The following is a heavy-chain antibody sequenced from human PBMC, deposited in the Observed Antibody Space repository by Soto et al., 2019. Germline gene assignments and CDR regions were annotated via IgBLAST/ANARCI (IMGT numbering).Heavy chain of an antibody. Sequence: QVQLQESGPGLVRPSETLSLTCAVSGGSISSTNWWSWVRQPPGKGLDWIAETHHSGSTNYNPSLKSRVTISVDKSKYQFSLRLSSVTAADTAVYYCVGFADSGFWGQGTLVTVSS. CDR3: VGFADSGF. D-gene: IGHD2-21*02. CDR2: THHSGST. V-gene: IGHV4-4*02. CDR1: GGSISSTNW. J-gene: IGHJ4*02.